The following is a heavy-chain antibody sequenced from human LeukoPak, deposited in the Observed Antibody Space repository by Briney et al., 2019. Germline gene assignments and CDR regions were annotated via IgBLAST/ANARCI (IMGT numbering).Heavy chain of an antibody. CDR1: GGSISSGSYY. Sequence: PSETLSLTCTVSGGSISSGSYYWSWIRQPPGKGLEWIGEINHSGSTNYNPSLKSRVTISVDTSKNQFSLKLSSVTAADTAVYYCARRVCGSSCLHFDYWGQGTLVTVSS. J-gene: IGHJ4*02. D-gene: IGHD6-13*01. CDR3: ARRVCGSSCLHFDY. CDR2: INHSGST. V-gene: IGHV4-39*07.